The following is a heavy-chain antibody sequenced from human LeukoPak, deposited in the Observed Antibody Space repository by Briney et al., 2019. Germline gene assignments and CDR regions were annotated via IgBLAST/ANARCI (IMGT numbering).Heavy chain of an antibody. CDR2: ISDYNGNT. CDR1: GYTFTSYG. CDR3: ARGARITIFGVVIIYPFDY. D-gene: IGHD3-3*01. J-gene: IGHJ4*02. Sequence: ASVKVSCKASGYTFTSYGISWVRQAPGQGLEWMGWISDYNGNTNYAQKLQGRVTMTTDTSTSTAYMELRSLRSDDTAVYYCARGARITIFGVVIIYPFDYWGQGTLVTVSS. V-gene: IGHV1-18*01.